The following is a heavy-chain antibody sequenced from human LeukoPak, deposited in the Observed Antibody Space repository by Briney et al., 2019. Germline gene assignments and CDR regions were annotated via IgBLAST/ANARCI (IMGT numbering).Heavy chain of an antibody. J-gene: IGHJ2*01. CDR1: GGTFSSYY. D-gene: IGHD6-19*01. Sequence: PSETLSLSCTVSGGTFSSYYLSWIRQPAGKGLEWIGRIYTSGSTNYNPSLTSRVTMSVDKSKNQVSLKLSSVTAADTAVYYCARDQGGIAVASTHFDLGGGGTLVTVSS. CDR3: ARDQGGIAVASTHFDL. V-gene: IGHV4-4*07. CDR2: IYTSGST.